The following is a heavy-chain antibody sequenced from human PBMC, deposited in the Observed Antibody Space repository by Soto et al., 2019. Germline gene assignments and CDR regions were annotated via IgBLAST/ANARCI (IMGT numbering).Heavy chain of an antibody. Sequence: QVQLQESGPGLVKPSETLSLTCTVSGGSISSYYWSWIRQPPGKGLEWIGYIYYSGSTNYNPSLKSRVTISVDTSKNQFSLKLSSVTAADTAVYYCARRYGSRGFFDPWGQGTLVTVSS. J-gene: IGHJ5*02. V-gene: IGHV4-59*08. CDR1: GGSISSYY. D-gene: IGHD3-10*01. CDR2: IYYSGST. CDR3: ARRYGSRGFFDP.